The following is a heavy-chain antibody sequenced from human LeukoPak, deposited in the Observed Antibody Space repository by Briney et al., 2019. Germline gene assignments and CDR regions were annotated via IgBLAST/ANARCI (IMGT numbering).Heavy chain of an antibody. CDR1: GFTFSNAW. V-gene: IGHV3-15*01. J-gene: IGHJ4*02. Sequence: GGSLRRSCAASGFTFSNAWMSWGRQAPGKGLEWVGRIKSKVHGETSDYAAPVKGRFTISRDDSKNTLYLQMNSLKIEDTAVYYCSAGVGVTGADYWGQGTLVIVSS. D-gene: IGHD1-26*01. CDR3: SAGVGVTGADY. CDR2: IKSKVHGETS.